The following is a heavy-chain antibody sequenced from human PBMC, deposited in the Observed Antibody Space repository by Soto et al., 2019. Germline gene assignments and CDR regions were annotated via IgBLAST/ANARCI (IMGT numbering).Heavy chain of an antibody. CDR1: GFIFSNYV. D-gene: IGHD1-26*01. CDR2: ISDSGGTS. CDR3: ANRPGALFAFDY. J-gene: IGHJ4*02. Sequence: GGSLRLSCAASGFIFSNYVMSWVRQAPGKGLEWVSSISDSGGTSYYADSVKGRFTISRDNSKNTLYLQMNSLRAEDTAIYYCANRPGALFAFDYWGQGTLVTVSS. V-gene: IGHV3-23*01.